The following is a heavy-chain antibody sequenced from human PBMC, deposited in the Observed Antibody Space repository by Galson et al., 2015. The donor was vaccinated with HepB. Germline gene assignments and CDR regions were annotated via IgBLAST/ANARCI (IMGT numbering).Heavy chain of an antibody. CDR1: GFTFSNYG. J-gene: IGHJ3*01. D-gene: IGHD3-10*01. CDR2: ITGGGDT. CDR3: ARDPTMDYHGSGTHDAFHL. Sequence: SLRLSCAASGFTFSNYGMSWVRPAPGKGLQWVSTITGGGDTYYADSVEGRFTVSRDNSKNTLYLQMNSLTDDDTAVFYCARDPTMDYHGSGTHDAFHLWGQGTMVTVSS. V-gene: IGHV3-23*01.